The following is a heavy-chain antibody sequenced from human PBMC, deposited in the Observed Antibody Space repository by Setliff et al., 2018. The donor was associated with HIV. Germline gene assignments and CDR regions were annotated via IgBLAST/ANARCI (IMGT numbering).Heavy chain of an antibody. D-gene: IGHD5-18*01. J-gene: IGHJ5*02. CDR3: AKSPNRYSPLNWFDP. CDR1: GFTFDDYA. CDR2: ISGNSGSI. Sequence: GGSLRLPCAASGFTFDDYAMHWLRQAPGKGLEWVSGISGNSGSIGYADSVKGRFTISRDNAKNSLYLQMNSLRSEDTALYYCAKSPNRYSPLNWFDPWGQGTQVTVSS. V-gene: IGHV3-9*01.